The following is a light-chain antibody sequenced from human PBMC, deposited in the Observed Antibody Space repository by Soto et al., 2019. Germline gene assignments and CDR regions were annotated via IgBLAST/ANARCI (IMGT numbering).Light chain of an antibody. CDR3: HQYHGWPWT. V-gene: IGKV3-15*01. Sequence: EIVMTQSPATLSVSPGERATLSCRASQSVSSNLAWYQQKPGQAPRLLIYGASTRATGIPARFSGSGSGTEFTLTISSLQSEDSAIYYCHQYHGWPWTFGQGTKVEIK. CDR2: GAS. J-gene: IGKJ1*01. CDR1: QSVSSN.